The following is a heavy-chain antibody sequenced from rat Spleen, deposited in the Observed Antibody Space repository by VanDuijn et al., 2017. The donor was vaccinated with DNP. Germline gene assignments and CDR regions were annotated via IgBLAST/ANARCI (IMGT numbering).Heavy chain of an antibody. J-gene: IGHJ2*01. D-gene: IGHD1-12*02. Sequence: QVQLKESGPGMVQPSQTLSLTCTVSGFSLTNYHVHWVRQPSGKGLEWMGVIWNGGNTSYNSALKSRLSISRDTSKSQVFLKMNSLQSEDTATYYCARETMREVITTSSDYWGQGVMVTVSS. CDR1: GFSLTNYH. V-gene: IGHV2-32*01. CDR3: ARETMREVITTSSDY. CDR2: IWNGGNT.